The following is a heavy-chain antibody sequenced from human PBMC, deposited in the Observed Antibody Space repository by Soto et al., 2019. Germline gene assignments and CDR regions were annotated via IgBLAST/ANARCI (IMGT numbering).Heavy chain of an antibody. V-gene: IGHV1-18*04. Sequence: ASVKVSCKASGYSFTTHGISWVRRAPGHGLEWMGWISAYNGDTHYVQRFQGRLTMTTDTSTSTAYMELRSLRAEDTAVYYCVRPRPSGGNYGMDVWGQGTTVTVSS. CDR3: VRPRPSGGNYGMDV. CDR1: GYSFTTHG. D-gene: IGHD3-10*01. J-gene: IGHJ6*02. CDR2: ISAYNGDT.